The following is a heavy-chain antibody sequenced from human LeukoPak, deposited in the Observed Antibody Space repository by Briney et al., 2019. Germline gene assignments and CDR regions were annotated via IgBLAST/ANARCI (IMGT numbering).Heavy chain of an antibody. D-gene: IGHD2-21*02. CDR3: ARGGGALVVTAPKGFQH. CDR1: GGSFSGYY. Sequence: SETLSLTCAVYGGSFSGYYWSWIRQPPGKGLEWIGETNHSGSTNYNPSLKSRVTISVDTSKNQFSLKLSSVTAADTAVYYCARGGGALVVTAPKGFQHWGQGTLVTVSS. CDR2: TNHSGST. V-gene: IGHV4-34*01. J-gene: IGHJ1*01.